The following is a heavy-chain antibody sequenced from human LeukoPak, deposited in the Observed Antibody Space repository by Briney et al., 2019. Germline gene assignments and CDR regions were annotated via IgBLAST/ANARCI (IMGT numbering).Heavy chain of an antibody. CDR2: IDWDDDK. CDR1: GFSLSTSGVG. Sequence: SGPALVKPTQTLTLTCTFSGFSLSTSGVGVSLIRQPPGKALEWLALIDWDDDKYYATSLTTGLTISKDPSKTQVVLTMTNMDPADTATSFCARMVDGYNFFDYWGQGTLVTVSS. J-gene: IGHJ4*02. V-gene: IGHV2-70*01. CDR3: ARMVDGYNFFDY. D-gene: IGHD5-24*01.